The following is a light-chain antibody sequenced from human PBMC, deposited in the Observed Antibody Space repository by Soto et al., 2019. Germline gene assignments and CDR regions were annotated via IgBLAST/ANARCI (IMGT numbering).Light chain of an antibody. CDR2: GAS. Sequence: EIVLTQSPGTLSLSPGERATLSCRVSQSVSSYLAWYQQKPGQAPRLLIYGASTRATGIPDRFSGSGSETDFTLTISRLEPEDLAVYYCQQYGSSPYTLGQGTKLEIK. J-gene: IGKJ2*01. CDR1: QSVSSY. V-gene: IGKV3-20*01. CDR3: QQYGSSPYT.